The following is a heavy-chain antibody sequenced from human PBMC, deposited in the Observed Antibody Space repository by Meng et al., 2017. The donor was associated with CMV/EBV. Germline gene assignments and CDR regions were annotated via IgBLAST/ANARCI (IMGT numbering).Heavy chain of an antibody. J-gene: IGHJ4*02. CDR2: ISSSSSYT. D-gene: IGHD6-13*01. V-gene: IGHV3-11*05. CDR3: ARGVAALTADYFDY. CDR1: GFTFSDYY. Sequence: QVQPVESGGGLVQPGGSVRLFCSASGFTFSDYYMSWIRQAPGKGLEWVSYISSSSSYTNYADSVKGRFTISRDNAKNSLYLQMNSLRAEDTAVYYCARGVAALTADYFDYWGQGTLVTVAS.